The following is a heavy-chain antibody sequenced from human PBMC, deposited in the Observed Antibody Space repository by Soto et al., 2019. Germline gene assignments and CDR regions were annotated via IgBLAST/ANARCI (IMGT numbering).Heavy chain of an antibody. CDR2: IIPIFGTA. J-gene: IGHJ4*02. Sequence: QVQLVQSGAEVKKPGSSVKVSCKASGGTFSSYAISWVRHAPGQGLEWMGGIIPIFGTANYAQKFQGRVTITADESTSTAYMELSSLRSEDTAVYYCAVPVPYYDSSGYYFDYWGQGTLVTVSS. D-gene: IGHD3-22*01. CDR3: AVPVPYYDSSGYYFDY. V-gene: IGHV1-69*01. CDR1: GGTFSSYA.